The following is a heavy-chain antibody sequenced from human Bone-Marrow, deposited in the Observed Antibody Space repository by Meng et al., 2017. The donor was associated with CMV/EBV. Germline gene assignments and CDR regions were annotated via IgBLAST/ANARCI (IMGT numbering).Heavy chain of an antibody. Sequence: GESLKISCAASGFTFSNYGMHWVRQAPGKGLEWVAAIRNDGSSKYYTDSVKGRFTISRDNSKNTLYLQMNSLRAEDTAVYFCAKRADYSYTSNYYSLDYLGQGTLVTVSS. CDR2: IRNDGSSK. CDR1: GFTFSNYG. D-gene: IGHD3-22*01. CDR3: AKRADYSYTSNYYSLDY. J-gene: IGHJ4*02. V-gene: IGHV3-30*02.